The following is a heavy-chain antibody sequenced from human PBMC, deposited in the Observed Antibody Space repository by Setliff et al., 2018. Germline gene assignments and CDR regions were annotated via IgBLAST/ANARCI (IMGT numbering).Heavy chain of an antibody. Sequence: KPSETLSLTCTVSGGSISSGGYYWSWIRQPPGKGLEWIGSLKYSGSTYYNPSLKSRVTISVDTSKNQFSLKLSSVTAADTATYYCARAGPTVTFFRVLVISWWDPWGQGSLVTVS. J-gene: IGHJ5*02. V-gene: IGHV4-39*07. CDR2: LKYSGST. CDR3: ARAGPTVTFFRVLVISWWDP. CDR1: GGSISSGGYY. D-gene: IGHD3-3*01.